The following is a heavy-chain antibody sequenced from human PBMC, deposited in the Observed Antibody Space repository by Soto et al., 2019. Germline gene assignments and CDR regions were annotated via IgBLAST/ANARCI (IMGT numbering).Heavy chain of an antibody. D-gene: IGHD3-16*01. CDR3: ACEFPLGYYYVWGSDYLPGFDP. J-gene: IGHJ5*02. V-gene: IGHV3-11*01. Sequence: GVLRLSCAASGFTFSDYYMSWIRQAPGKGLEWVSYISSSGSTIYYADSVKGRFTISRDSAKNSLYLQMNSLRAEDTAVYYCACEFPLGYYYVWGSDYLPGFDPWGQGTVVTVSS. CDR2: ISSSGSTI. CDR1: GFTFSDYY.